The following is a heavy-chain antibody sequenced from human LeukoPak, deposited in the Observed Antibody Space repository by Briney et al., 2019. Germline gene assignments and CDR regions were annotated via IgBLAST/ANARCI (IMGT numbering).Heavy chain of an antibody. V-gene: IGHV1-8*01. CDR3: AREVKGIAAALY. J-gene: IGHJ4*02. D-gene: IGHD6-13*01. CDR2: MNPNSGNT. CDR1: GYTFTSYD. Sequence: ASVKVSCKASGYTFTSYDINWVRQATGQGLEWMGWMNPNSGNTGYAQKFQGRVTMTRNTSISTAYMELSSLRSEDTAVYYCAREVKGIAAALYWGQGTLVTVSS.